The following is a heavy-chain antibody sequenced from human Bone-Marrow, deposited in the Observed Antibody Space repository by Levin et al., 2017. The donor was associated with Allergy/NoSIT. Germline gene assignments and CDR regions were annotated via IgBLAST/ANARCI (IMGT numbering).Heavy chain of an antibody. J-gene: IGHJ6*03. CDR3: AKSIVVVVATSTRSSYYYYYMDV. CDR1: GFTFDDDV. D-gene: IGHD2-15*01. CDR2: ISWKSGSI. V-gene: IGHV3-9*01. Sequence: PGGSLRLSCAASGFTFDDDVMHWVRQAPGKGLEWVSGISWKSGSIDYADSVKGRFTISRDTAKNSLYLQMNSLRAEDTALYYCAKSIVVVVATSTRSSYYYYYMDVWGKGTTVTVSS.